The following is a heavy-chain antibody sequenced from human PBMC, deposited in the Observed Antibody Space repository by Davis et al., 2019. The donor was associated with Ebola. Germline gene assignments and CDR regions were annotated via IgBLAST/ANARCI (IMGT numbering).Heavy chain of an antibody. Sequence: GESLKISCAASGFTFSSYAMTWVRQAPGKGLEWVSGISGSGGITYYVDSVKGRFTISRDNSKNTLYLQMNSLRVEDTAVYYCAKEDSVYCSSTTCYKGVAFDIWGQGTMVTVSS. CDR3: AKEDSVYCSSTTCYKGVAFDI. D-gene: IGHD2-2*02. CDR2: ISGSGGIT. J-gene: IGHJ3*02. CDR1: GFTFSSYA. V-gene: IGHV3-23*01.